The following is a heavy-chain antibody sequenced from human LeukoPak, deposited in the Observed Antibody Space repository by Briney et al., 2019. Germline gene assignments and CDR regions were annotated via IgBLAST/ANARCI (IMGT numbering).Heavy chain of an antibody. J-gene: IGHJ6*02. D-gene: IGHD5-12*01. Sequence: GASVKLSCNASGYTFTSYGISWVRQAPGHGREWMGWISAYNGNTNYAQKLQGRVTMTTDTSTSTAYMELRSLRSDDTAVYYCARDRYSGYDYYYYGMDVWGQGTTVTVSS. CDR1: GYTFTSYG. CDR3: ARDRYSGYDYYYYGMDV. CDR2: ISAYNGNT. V-gene: IGHV1-18*01.